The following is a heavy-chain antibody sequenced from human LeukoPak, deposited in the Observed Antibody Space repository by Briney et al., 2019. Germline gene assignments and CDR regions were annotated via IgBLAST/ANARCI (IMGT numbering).Heavy chain of an antibody. V-gene: IGHV3-66*04. D-gene: IGHD6-19*01. Sequence: GGSLRLSCAASGFTFSSYAMHWVRQAPGKGLEWVSVIYSGGSTYYADSVKGRFTISRDNSKNTLYLQMNSLRAEDTAVYYCARHLREQWLVGSFDYWGQGTLVTVSS. CDR2: IYSGGST. CDR1: GFTFSSYA. J-gene: IGHJ4*02. CDR3: ARHLREQWLVGSFDY.